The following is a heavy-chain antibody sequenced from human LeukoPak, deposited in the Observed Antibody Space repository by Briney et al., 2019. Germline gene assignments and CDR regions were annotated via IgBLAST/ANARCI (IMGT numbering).Heavy chain of an antibody. CDR2: INHSGST. D-gene: IGHD2-2*02. V-gene: IGHV4-34*01. CDR3: ARAMAICSSTSCYTRRYFDY. J-gene: IGHJ4*02. Sequence: SETLSLTCAVYGGFFSGYYWSWIRQPPGKGLEWIGEINHSGSTNYNPSLKSRVTISVDTSKNQFSLKLSFVTAADTAVYYCARAMAICSSTSCYTRRYFDYWGQGTLVTVSS. CDR1: GGFFSGYY.